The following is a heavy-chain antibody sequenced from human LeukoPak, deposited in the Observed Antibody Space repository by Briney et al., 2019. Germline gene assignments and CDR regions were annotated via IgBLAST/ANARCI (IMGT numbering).Heavy chain of an antibody. Sequence: GGSLRLSCAASGFTFSSYAMSWVRQAPGKGLEWVSAISGSGGSTYYADSVKGRFTISRDNSKNTLYLQMNSLRAEDTAVYYCAKGPRYCSGGSCYYNWFGPWGQGTLVTVSS. D-gene: IGHD2-15*01. J-gene: IGHJ5*02. V-gene: IGHV3-23*01. CDR2: ISGSGGST. CDR1: GFTFSSYA. CDR3: AKGPRYCSGGSCYYNWFGP.